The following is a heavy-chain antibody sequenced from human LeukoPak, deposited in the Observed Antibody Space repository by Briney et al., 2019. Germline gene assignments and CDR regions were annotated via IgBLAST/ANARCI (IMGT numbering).Heavy chain of an antibody. Sequence: RTSETLSLTCTVSGGSISSGDYYWSWIRQPPGEGLEWIGYIYYSGSTYYNPSLKSRVTISVDTSKNQFSLKLSSVTAADTAVYYCAREGKTYYDSSGYYSDYWGQGTLVTVSS. D-gene: IGHD3-22*01. J-gene: IGHJ4*02. V-gene: IGHV4-30-4*01. CDR3: AREGKTYYDSSGYYSDY. CDR2: IYYSGST. CDR1: GGSISSGDYY.